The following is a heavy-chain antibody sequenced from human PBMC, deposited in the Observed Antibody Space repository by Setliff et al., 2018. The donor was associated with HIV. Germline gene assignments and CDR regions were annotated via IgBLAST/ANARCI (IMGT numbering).Heavy chain of an antibody. CDR2: IKKDGSEI. V-gene: IGHV3-7*01. J-gene: IGHJ6*03. CDR3: AKCPCRSSRCYGGYYYDYMGV. D-gene: IGHD2-2*01. CDR1: GFTFSNYW. Sequence: GGSLRLSCAASGFTFSNYWMDWVRQVPGKGREWVATIKKDGSEIYYVDSVKGRFTISSDNSKNTLSLQMHSLRAEDTAVYYCAKCPCRSSRCYGGYYYDYMGVGGTGSTVTVSS.